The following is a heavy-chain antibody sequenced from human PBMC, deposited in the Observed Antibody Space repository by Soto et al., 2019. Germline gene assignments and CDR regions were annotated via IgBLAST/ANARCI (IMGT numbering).Heavy chain of an antibody. CDR3: ARVSSSIVVVPDYGMDV. D-gene: IGHD2-15*01. V-gene: IGHV1-18*04. CDR2: ISGKNGNT. CDR1: GYTFISHG. Sequence: QVQLVQSGVEVKKPGASVKVSCKASGYTFISHGISWVRQAPGLGLEWMGWISGKNGNTNYAQKLQGRVTLTTDTSTSTAYTELRSLRSDDTAVYYCARVSSSIVVVPDYGMDVWGQGTTVTVSS. J-gene: IGHJ6*02.